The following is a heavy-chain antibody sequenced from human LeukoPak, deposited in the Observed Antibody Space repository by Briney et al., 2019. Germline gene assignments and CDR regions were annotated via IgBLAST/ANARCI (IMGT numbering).Heavy chain of an antibody. CDR3: AKRRAAAHYYYGMDV. D-gene: IGHD6-13*01. CDR2: ISGSGGST. J-gene: IGHJ6*02. Sequence: GGSLRLSCAASGFTFSSYAISWVRQAPGKGLEWVSAISGSGGSTYYADSVKGRFTISRDNSKNTLYLQMNSLRAEDTAVYYCAKRRAAAHYYYGMDVWGQGTTVTVSS. CDR1: GFTFSSYA. V-gene: IGHV3-23*01.